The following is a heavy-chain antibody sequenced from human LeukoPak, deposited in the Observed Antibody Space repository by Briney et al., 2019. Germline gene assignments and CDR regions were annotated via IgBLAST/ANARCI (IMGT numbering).Heavy chain of an antibody. CDR1: GYSFTSYW. V-gene: IGHV5-51*01. Sequence: GVSLQISFKGSGYSFTSYWIGWVRHLPGKGREWMGIIYPGDSETKYSPSFQGEVTISADKSISTAYLQWSSLKASDTAMYYCARQGSSGYSYGFPFDHWGQGTLVTVSS. CDR3: ARQGSSGYSYGFPFDH. J-gene: IGHJ4*02. CDR2: IYPGDSET. D-gene: IGHD5-18*01.